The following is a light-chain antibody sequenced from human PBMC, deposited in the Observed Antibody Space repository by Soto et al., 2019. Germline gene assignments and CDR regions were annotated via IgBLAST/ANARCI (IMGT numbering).Light chain of an antibody. Sequence: VLTQSPATLSVSAGERATLSCRASQSVSSNLAWYQQKPGQAPRLLIYGASTRATGIPARFSGSGSGTEFTLTISSLQSEDFAVYYCQQYNNWLSWTFGQGTKVDI. CDR3: QQYNNWLSWT. CDR2: GAS. CDR1: QSVSSN. V-gene: IGKV3-15*01. J-gene: IGKJ1*01.